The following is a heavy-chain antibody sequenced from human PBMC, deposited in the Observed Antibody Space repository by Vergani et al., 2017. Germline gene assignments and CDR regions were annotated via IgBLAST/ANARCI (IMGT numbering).Heavy chain of an antibody. J-gene: IGHJ4*02. CDR3: AGSPLGSSGYLDY. V-gene: IGHV4-31*03. CDR2: IYYSGTT. Sequence: QVQLQESGPGLVKPSQTLSLTCTVSGGSISSGGYYWSWIRQHPGKGLGWIGYIYYSGTTHYHPSLKSRVTISLDTSKNQFSLKLSSVPAADTAVFYCAGSPLGSSGYLDYWGQGTLVTVSS. CDR1: GGSISSGGYY. D-gene: IGHD3-22*01.